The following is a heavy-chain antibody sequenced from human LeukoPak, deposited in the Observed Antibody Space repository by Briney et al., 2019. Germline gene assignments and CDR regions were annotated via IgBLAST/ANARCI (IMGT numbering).Heavy chain of an antibody. D-gene: IGHD3-22*01. CDR1: DDSISSVGYH. CDR2: IHYSGNT. Sequence: TASETLSLTCTVSDDSISSVGYHWTWIRQYPGKGLEWIGYIHYSGNTYYNPSLKSRVTISVDTSKYQFSLKLSSVTAADTAVYYCASGNGYYYRYFDYWGQGTLVTVSS. J-gene: IGHJ4*02. CDR3: ASGNGYYYRYFDY. V-gene: IGHV4-31*03.